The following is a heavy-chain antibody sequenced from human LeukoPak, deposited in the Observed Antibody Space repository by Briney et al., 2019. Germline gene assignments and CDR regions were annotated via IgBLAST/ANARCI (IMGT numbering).Heavy chain of an antibody. J-gene: IGHJ4*02. D-gene: IGHD5-18*01. Sequence: GGSLRLSCAASGFTFSSYSMNWVRQAPGKGLEWVSYISSSSSTIYYADSVKGRFTISRDNAKNSLYLQMNSLRAEDTAVYYCARAVSGYSYDFTNFDYWGQGTLVTVSS. CDR1: GFTFSSYS. CDR3: ARAVSGYSYDFTNFDY. V-gene: IGHV3-48*01. CDR2: ISSSSSTI.